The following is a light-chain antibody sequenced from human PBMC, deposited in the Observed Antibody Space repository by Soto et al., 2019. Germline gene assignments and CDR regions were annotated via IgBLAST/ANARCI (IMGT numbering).Light chain of an antibody. V-gene: IGKV1-17*03. J-gene: IGKJ4*01. Sequence: DIQMTQSPSARSASVGDRVTITCRASQAISHYLAWFHQRPGKVPKRLIYGASTLQSGVPSRFSGSGSGTEFTLTISSLQPEDFGTYYCLQHNTYPLSFGGGTKVDIK. CDR2: GAS. CDR1: QAISHY. CDR3: LQHNTYPLS.